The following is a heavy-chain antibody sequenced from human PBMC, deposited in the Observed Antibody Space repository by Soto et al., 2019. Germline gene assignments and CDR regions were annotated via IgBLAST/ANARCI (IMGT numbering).Heavy chain of an antibody. Sequence: EVQLMESGGGLVQPGGSLRLSCAASGFIVNNIFMTWVPQAPGKGLEWLSTISSDDNTYYADSVKGRFTISRDSSKNTLYLQMSSLRAEDTAVYHCARDILGGSYDFSHGGQGTLVTVSS. V-gene: IGHV3-66*01. CDR3: ARDILGGSYDFSH. CDR2: ISSDDNT. CDR1: GFIVNNIF. D-gene: IGHD3-3*01. J-gene: IGHJ1*01.